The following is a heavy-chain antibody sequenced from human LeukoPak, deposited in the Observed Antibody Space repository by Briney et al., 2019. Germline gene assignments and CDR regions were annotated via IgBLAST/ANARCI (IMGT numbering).Heavy chain of an antibody. CDR1: VFTFSDYY. Sequence: GGPLRLSCAASVFTFSDYYMSGIPEAPGKGLEGVSYISSSSSYTNYEDSVKGRFTISRDNAKNSLYLQMNSLRAEDTAVYYCATRRGRGWFDPWGQGTLVTVSS. CDR2: ISSSSSYT. J-gene: IGHJ5*02. CDR3: ATRRGRGWFDP. D-gene: IGHD3-16*01. V-gene: IGHV3-11*03.